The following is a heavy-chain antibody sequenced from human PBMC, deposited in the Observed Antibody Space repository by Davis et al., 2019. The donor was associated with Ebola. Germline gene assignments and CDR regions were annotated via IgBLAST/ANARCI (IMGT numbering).Heavy chain of an antibody. CDR1: GYTITGYH. D-gene: IGHD2-15*01. CDR2: INPNSGGT. V-gene: IGHV1-2*04. CDR3: ARGGRDIVVVVAATGFDY. Sequence: AASVKVSCKASGYTITGYHMHWVRQAPGQGLEWMGWINPNSGGTNYAQKFQGWVTMTRDTSISTAYMELSRLRSDDTAVYYCARGGRDIVVVVAATGFDYWGQGTLVTVSS. J-gene: IGHJ4*02.